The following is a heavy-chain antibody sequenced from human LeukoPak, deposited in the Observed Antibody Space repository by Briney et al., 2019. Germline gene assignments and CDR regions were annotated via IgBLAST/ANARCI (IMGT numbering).Heavy chain of an antibody. D-gene: IGHD3-22*01. Sequence: HSGGSLRLSCAASGFTFDDYAMHWVRQAPGKGLEWVSGISWNSGSIGYADSVKGRFTISRDNAKNSLYLQMNSLRAEDTALYYCAKDPDSSGYYYPDYWGQGTLVTVSS. CDR3: AKDPDSSGYYYPDY. J-gene: IGHJ4*02. CDR1: GFTFDDYA. CDR2: ISWNSGSI. V-gene: IGHV3-9*01.